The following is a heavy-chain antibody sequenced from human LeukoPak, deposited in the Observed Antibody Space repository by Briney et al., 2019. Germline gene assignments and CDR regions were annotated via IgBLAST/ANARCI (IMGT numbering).Heavy chain of an antibody. CDR2: ISAYNGNT. CDR3: ARLGPYDSSGYYYD. D-gene: IGHD3-22*01. CDR1: GYTFTSYG. J-gene: IGHJ4*02. Sequence: ASVKVSCKASGYTFTSYGISWVRQPPGQGLEWMGCISAYNGNTNYAQTLQGRVTMTTATATSTAYMELRSLRSDDTAVYYCARLGPYDSSGYYYDWGQGTLVTVSS. V-gene: IGHV1-18*01.